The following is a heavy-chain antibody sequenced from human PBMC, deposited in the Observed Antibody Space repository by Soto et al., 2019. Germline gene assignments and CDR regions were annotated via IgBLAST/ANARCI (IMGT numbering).Heavy chain of an antibody. CDR3: ARGSSSGFSLDY. V-gene: IGHV1-18*01. Sequence: QVQLVLSGGEVKKPGASVKVSCKASGYSFTNNGISWLRQAPGHGLEWMGWISAYNGDTKYAQKFQGRVTMTTETSTNTAYMELRSLRSDDTAVYFCARGSSSGFSLDYWGQGTLVTVSS. CDR2: ISAYNGDT. J-gene: IGHJ4*02. D-gene: IGHD3-22*01. CDR1: GYSFTNNG.